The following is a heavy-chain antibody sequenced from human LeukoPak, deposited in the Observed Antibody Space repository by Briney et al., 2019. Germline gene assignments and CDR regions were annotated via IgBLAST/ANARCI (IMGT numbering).Heavy chain of an antibody. CDR1: GFTFRSYW. J-gene: IGHJ4*02. Sequence: GGSLRLSCTASGFTFRSYWMSWVRQAPGKGLEWLANIKHDGSKTYYVDSVKGRFTISRDNAKNSLELQMNSLRAEDTAVYYCARDIVGTSWGQGTLVTVSS. CDR3: ARDIVGTS. D-gene: IGHD1-26*01. CDR2: IKHDGSKT. V-gene: IGHV3-7*01.